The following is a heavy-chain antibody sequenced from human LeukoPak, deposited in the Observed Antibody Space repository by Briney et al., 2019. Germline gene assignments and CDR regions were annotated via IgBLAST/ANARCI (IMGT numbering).Heavy chain of an antibody. Sequence: SETLSLTCTVSGGSINAYYWSWIRQTPGKGLEWIGHTHYSGNTNYNPSLKSRVSISIHASKKQFSLELNSVTAADTAVYYCARVLGLMEWLFDPWGQGILVTVSS. V-gene: IGHV4-59*01. J-gene: IGHJ5*02. CDR3: ARVLGLMEWLFDP. D-gene: IGHD3-3*01. CDR1: GGSINAYY. CDR2: THYSGNT.